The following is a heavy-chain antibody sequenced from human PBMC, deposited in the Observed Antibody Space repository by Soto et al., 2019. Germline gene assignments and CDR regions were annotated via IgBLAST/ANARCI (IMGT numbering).Heavy chain of an antibody. CDR3: ARQGPPYSGSGYYYEMDV. CDR1: GGTLSSFT. CDR2: IIPIYGTA. J-gene: IGHJ6*02. V-gene: IGHV1-69*13. D-gene: IGHD5-18*01. Sequence: ASVKVSCKASGGTLSSFTISWVRQAPGQGLEWMGGIIPIYGTANYAQKFQGRVTITADASTSTAFVQWDSLRASDSAIYFCARQGPPYSGSGYYYEMDVWGPGTTVTVSS.